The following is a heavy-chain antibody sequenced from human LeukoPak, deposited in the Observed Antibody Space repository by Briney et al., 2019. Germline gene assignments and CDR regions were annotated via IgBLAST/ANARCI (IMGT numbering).Heavy chain of an antibody. D-gene: IGHD6-19*01. CDR1: GFTFSNYV. CDR2: ISGNSDGA. Sequence: GGSLRLSCAASGFTFSNYVMGWVRQAPGKGLEWVSAISGNSDGADYADSVRGRFTISRDNSQNMVYQQMNSLRAEDTAVYYCAMISGWYAFDYWGQGTLVTVSS. V-gene: IGHV3-23*01. J-gene: IGHJ4*02. CDR3: AMISGWYAFDY.